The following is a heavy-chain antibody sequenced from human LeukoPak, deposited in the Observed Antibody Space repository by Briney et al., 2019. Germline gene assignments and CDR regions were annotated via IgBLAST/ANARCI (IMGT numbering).Heavy chain of an antibody. CDR1: GGSISSSGYY. CDR3: ARAIAARRRVGWDYFDY. D-gene: IGHD6-6*01. CDR2: IYYTGST. V-gene: IGHV4-39*01. Sequence: SETLSLTCTVSGGSISSSGYYWVWFRQPPGKGLEWIGSIYYTGSTYYNPSLKSRVTISVDTSKNQFSLKLSSVTAADTAVYSCARAIAARRRVGWDYFDYWGQGTLVTVSS. J-gene: IGHJ4*02.